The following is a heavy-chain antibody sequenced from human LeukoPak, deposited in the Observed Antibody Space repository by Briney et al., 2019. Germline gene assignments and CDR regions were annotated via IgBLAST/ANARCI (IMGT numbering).Heavy chain of an antibody. Sequence: AGSLRLSCAASGFTFSSYEMNWVRQAPGKGLEWVSHISSGGTTIYYADSVKGRFTISRDNAKNSLYLQMNGLRAEDTAVYYCAKSFMDWGQGTLVVVS. CDR1: GFTFSSYE. J-gene: IGHJ4*02. CDR2: ISSGGTTI. CDR3: AKSFMD. V-gene: IGHV3-48*03. D-gene: IGHD3-10*01.